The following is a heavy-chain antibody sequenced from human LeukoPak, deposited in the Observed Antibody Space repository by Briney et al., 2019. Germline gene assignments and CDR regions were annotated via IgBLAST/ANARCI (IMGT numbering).Heavy chain of an antibody. Sequence: GGSLRLSCAASGFTFSSYGMHWVRQAPGKGLEWVAVISYDGSNKYYADSVKGRFTISRDNSKNTLYLQMNSLRAEDTAVYYCARDKEYYYDSSGYLGYWGQGTLVTVSS. J-gene: IGHJ4*02. D-gene: IGHD3-22*01. CDR2: ISYDGSNK. CDR1: GFTFSSYG. CDR3: ARDKEYYYDSSGYLGY. V-gene: IGHV3-30*03.